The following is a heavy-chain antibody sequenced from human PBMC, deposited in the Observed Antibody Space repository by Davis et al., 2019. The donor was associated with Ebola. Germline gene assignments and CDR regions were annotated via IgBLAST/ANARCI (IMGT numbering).Heavy chain of an antibody. J-gene: IGHJ6*02. Sequence: AASVKVSCKASGYTFTSYGISWVRQAPGPGLEWMGWISAYNGNTNYAQKLQGRVTMTTDTSTSPAYMELRSLRSDDTAVYYCARALGLVVYYHYYYGMDVWGQGTTVTVSS. CDR2: ISAYNGNT. CDR1: GYTFTSYG. D-gene: IGHD2-8*02. CDR3: ARALGLVVYYHYYYGMDV. V-gene: IGHV1-18*01.